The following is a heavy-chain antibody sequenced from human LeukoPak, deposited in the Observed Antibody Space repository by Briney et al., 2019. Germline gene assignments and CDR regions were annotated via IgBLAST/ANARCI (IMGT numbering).Heavy chain of an antibody. J-gene: IGHJ4*02. Sequence: GRSLRLSCAASGFTFSSYAMSWVRQAPGKGLEWVSAISGSGGSTYYADSVKGRFTISRDNSKNTLYLQMNSLRAEDTAVYYCAKAYSSGLVYFDYWGQGTLVTVSS. V-gene: IGHV3-23*01. CDR1: GFTFSSYA. CDR3: AKAYSSGLVYFDY. D-gene: IGHD2-15*01. CDR2: ISGSGGST.